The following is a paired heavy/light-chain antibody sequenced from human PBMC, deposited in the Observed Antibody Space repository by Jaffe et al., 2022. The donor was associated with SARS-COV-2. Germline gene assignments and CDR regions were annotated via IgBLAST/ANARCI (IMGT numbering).Heavy chain of an antibody. CDR1: GFTFSYYW. D-gene: IGHD2-21*02. CDR2: IKHDGTGQ. CDR3: TRESLRDSPSF. J-gene: IGHJ4*02. Sequence: EVQLVESGGGLVQPGGSLRLSCAASGFTFSYYWMTWVRQAPGKGLEWVASIKHDGTGQYYVDSVKGRFTISRDNAKNSLYLQMNSLRAEDTAFYYCTRESLRDSPSFWGQGTLVTVSS. V-gene: IGHV3-7*03.
Light chain of an antibody. CDR3: MQGTLWPWT. J-gene: IGKJ1*01. CDR1: QSLVHSDGNTY. V-gene: IGKV2-30*02. Sequence: DVVMTQSPLSLPVTLGQPASISCRSSQSLVHSDGNTYLNWFQQRPGQSPRRLIYKVSNRDSGVPDRFSGSGSGTDFTLKISRVEAEDVGVYYCMQGTLWPWTFGQGTKVEIK. CDR2: KVS.